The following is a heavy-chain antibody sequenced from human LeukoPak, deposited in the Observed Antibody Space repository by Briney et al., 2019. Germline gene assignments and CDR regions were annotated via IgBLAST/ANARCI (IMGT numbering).Heavy chain of an antibody. J-gene: IGHJ4*02. CDR2: INPNSGGT. D-gene: IGHD6-13*01. V-gene: IGHV1-2*02. CDR1: GYTFTGYY. Sequence: GASVKVSFKASGYTFTGYYMHWVRQAPGQGLEWMGWINPNSGGTNYAQKFQGRVTMTRDTSISTAYMELSRLRSDDTAVYYCARSSGGYSSSEDYWGQGTLVTVSS. CDR3: ARSSGGYSSSEDY.